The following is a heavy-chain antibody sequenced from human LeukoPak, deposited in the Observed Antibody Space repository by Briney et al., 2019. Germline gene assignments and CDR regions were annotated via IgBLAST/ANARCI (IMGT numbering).Heavy chain of an antibody. CDR2: IYYSGTT. V-gene: IGHV4-59*12. CDR3: ARGYCSGGSCYSYYYYNYMDV. CDR1: GGTISNYY. Sequence: PSETLSLTCTVSGGTISNYYWNWIRQPPGKGLEWIGYIYYSGTTNYNPSLKSRVTISVDTSKNQFSLKLSSVTAADTAVYYCARGYCSGGSCYSYYYYNYMDVWGKGTTVTVSS. D-gene: IGHD2-15*01. J-gene: IGHJ6*03.